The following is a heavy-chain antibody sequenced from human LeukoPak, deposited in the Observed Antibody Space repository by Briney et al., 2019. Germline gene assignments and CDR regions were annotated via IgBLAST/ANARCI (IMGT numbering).Heavy chain of an antibody. CDR3: ARRGGSSSRRSPIDY. D-gene: IGHD6-6*01. V-gene: IGHV3-7*01. Sequence: PGGSLRLSCTASGFTLSDYWMTWVRQAPGKGPEWVANIKQDGSQRYYVDSVRGRFTISRDNAKNSLFLQMNGLRAEDTAVYYRARRGGSSSRRSPIDYWGQGTLVTVSS. CDR1: GFTLSDYW. J-gene: IGHJ4*02. CDR2: IKQDGSQR.